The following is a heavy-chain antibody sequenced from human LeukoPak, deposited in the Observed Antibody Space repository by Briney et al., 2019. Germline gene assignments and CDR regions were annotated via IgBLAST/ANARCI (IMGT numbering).Heavy chain of an antibody. CDR3: ARGMDFWSGPFDY. V-gene: IGHV1-69*01. CDR1: GGTFSSYA. J-gene: IGHJ4*02. CDR2: IIPIFGTA. D-gene: IGHD3-3*01. Sequence: VASVKVSCTASGGTFSSYAISWVRQAPGQGLEWMGGIIPIFGTANYAQKFQGRVTITADESTSTAYMELSSLRSEDTAVYYCARGMDFWSGPFDYWGQGTLVTVSS.